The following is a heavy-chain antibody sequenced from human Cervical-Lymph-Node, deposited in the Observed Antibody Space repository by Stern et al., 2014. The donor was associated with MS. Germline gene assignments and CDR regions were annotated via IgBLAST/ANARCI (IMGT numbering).Heavy chain of an antibody. V-gene: IGHV3-23*01. Sequence: VESGGSLRLSCAASGFTFSRYAMSWVRQAPGKGLEWVSAISGSGGSTYYADSVKGRFTISRDNSKNTLYLQMNSLRAEDTAVYYCAKGRAAALFDPWGQGTLVTVSS. CDR2: ISGSGGST. D-gene: IGHD2-15*01. CDR1: GFTFSRYA. J-gene: IGHJ5*02. CDR3: AKGRAAALFDP.